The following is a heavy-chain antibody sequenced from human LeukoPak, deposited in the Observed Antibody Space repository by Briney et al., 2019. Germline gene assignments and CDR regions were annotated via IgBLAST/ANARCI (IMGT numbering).Heavy chain of an antibody. J-gene: IGHJ6*03. V-gene: IGHV3-23*01. CDR3: AKDTTAWWYHRAYMDV. CDR2: ISGSGDTT. Sequence: GGSLRLSCAASRFTFSSYAMSWVRQAPGGGLEWVSAISGSGDTTYHADSVKGRFTISRDNSENRLSLQMDSLRAEDTAVYFCAKDTTAWWYHRAYMDVWGKGTTVTVFS. D-gene: IGHD2-15*01. CDR1: RFTFSSYA.